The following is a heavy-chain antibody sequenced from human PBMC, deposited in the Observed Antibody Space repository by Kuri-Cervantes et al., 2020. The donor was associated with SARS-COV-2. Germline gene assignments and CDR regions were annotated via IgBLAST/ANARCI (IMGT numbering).Heavy chain of an antibody. J-gene: IGHJ6*03. CDR3: ARASAGSSWGYYYYMDV. D-gene: IGHD1-26*01. CDR2: INSDGSST. V-gene: IGHV3-74*01. Sequence: GGSLRLSCAASGFTFSSYWMHWVRQAPGKGLVWVSRINSDGSSTSYADSVKGRFTISRDNAGNSLFLQMNSLRSEDTAVYYCARASAGSSWGYYYYMDVWGKGTTVTVSS. CDR1: GFTFSSYW.